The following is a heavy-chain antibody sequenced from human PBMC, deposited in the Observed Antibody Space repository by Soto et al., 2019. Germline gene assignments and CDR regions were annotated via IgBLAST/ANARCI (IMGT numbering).Heavy chain of an antibody. V-gene: IGHV3-21*01. CDR3: VRARSTDSRPDY. J-gene: IGHJ4*02. CDR1: GFTFGLYR. Sequence: GVLRLGFAASGFTFGLYRLIWVRQAPGKGLEWVASIISSSSYIYYEDSLNRRFTISRDNAKNSLFLQLDSHRAEDTAVYFCVRARSTDSRPDYWGQGTLVTVSS. CDR2: IISSSSYI. D-gene: IGHD3-22*01.